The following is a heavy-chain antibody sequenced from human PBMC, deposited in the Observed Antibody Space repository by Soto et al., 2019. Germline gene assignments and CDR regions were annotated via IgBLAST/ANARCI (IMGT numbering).Heavy chain of an antibody. D-gene: IGHD2-21*02. CDR1: GGCISSYY. J-gene: IGHJ5*02. Sequence: SETLSLTCTVSGGCISSYYWSWIRQPPGKGLEWIGYIYYSGSTNYNPSLKSRVTISVDTSKNQFSLKLSSVTAADTAVYYCARACGGDCYSNWFDPWGQGTLVTVSS. V-gene: IGHV4-59*01. CDR3: ARACGGDCYSNWFDP. CDR2: IYYSGST.